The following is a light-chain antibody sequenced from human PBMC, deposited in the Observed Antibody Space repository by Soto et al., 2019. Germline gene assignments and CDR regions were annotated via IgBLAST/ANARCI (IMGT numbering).Light chain of an antibody. J-gene: IGLJ1*01. CDR2: EVN. Sequence: QSVLTQPASVSGSPGQSITISCTGTSSDVGGYNYVSWFQQHPGKAPKLLIYEVNNLPSGVSDRFSGSKSDNMASLTISGLQPGDEADYYCSSYTSRSTQVFGTGTKLTVL. V-gene: IGLV2-14*01. CDR1: SSDVGGYNY. CDR3: SSYTSRSTQV.